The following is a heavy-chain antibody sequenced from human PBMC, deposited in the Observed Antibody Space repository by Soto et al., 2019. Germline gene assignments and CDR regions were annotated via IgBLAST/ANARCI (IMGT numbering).Heavy chain of an antibody. Sequence: EVQLVESGGGLVQPGGSLRLSCAASGFTLSSYDIHWVRQATGEGLAWVSGIGSGGDTHYADSVKGRFIISREYGKNSLDLQMNKLRGGDTAVYYCTRKAPPTGMEVWGQGATVTVSS. J-gene: IGHJ6*02. CDR3: TRKAPPTGMEV. D-gene: IGHD3-9*01. V-gene: IGHV3-13*01. CDR1: GFTLSSYD. CDR2: IGSGGDT.